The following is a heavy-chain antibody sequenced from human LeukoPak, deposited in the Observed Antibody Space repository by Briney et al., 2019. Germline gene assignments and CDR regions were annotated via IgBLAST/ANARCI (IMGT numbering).Heavy chain of an antibody. CDR1: GFTFSDYY. CDR3: ASSGYSYYDPPGY. V-gene: IGHV3-11*01. J-gene: IGHJ4*02. Sequence: PGGSLRLSCAASGFTFSDYYMSWIRQALGKGLEGVSYISSSGSTIYYADSVKGRFTISRDNAKNSLYLQMNSLRVEDTAVYYCASSGYSYYDPPGYWGQGTLVTVSS. CDR2: ISSSGSTI. D-gene: IGHD5-18*01.